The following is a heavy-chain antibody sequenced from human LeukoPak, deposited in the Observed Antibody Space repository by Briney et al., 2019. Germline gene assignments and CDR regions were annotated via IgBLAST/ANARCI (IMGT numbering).Heavy chain of an antibody. Sequence: SETLSLTCTVSGVSISSSNSYWGWIRQPPGKGLEWIGSIYYSGSTYYNPSLKSRVTISVDTSKNQFSLKLSSVTAADTAVYYCASAYYDSSGYYREFGVYFQHWGQGTLVTVSS. CDR1: GVSISSSNSY. D-gene: IGHD3-22*01. J-gene: IGHJ1*01. CDR2: IYYSGST. V-gene: IGHV4-39*07. CDR3: ASAYYDSSGYYREFGVYFQH.